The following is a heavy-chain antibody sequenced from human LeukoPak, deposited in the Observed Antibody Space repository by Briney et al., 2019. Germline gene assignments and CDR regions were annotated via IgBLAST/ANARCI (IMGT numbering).Heavy chain of an antibody. CDR3: AKSTYYYDTFVNAFDL. Sequence: SQTLSLTCAISGDSVSTKSAAWNWIRQSPSRGLEWLGRTYYRSKWYKDYAVSVKGRITINPDTSKNQFSLQLNSVTPEDTAVYYCAKSTYYYDTFVNAFDLWGQGTVVTVSS. CDR1: GDSVSTKSAA. D-gene: IGHD3-22*01. V-gene: IGHV6-1*01. CDR2: TYYRSKWYK. J-gene: IGHJ3*01.